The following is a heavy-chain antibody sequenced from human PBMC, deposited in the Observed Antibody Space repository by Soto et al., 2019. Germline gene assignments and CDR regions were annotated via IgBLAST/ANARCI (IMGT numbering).Heavy chain of an antibody. CDR2: MNPNSGNT. Sequence: ASVKVSCKASGYTFTSYDINWVRQATGQGFEWMGWMNPNSGNTGYAQKFQGRVTMTRDTSITTAYMELRSLRSDDTAVYYCARDADIVVVVAATPRCWFDPWGQGTLVTVSS. J-gene: IGHJ5*02. CDR3: ARDADIVVVVAATPRCWFDP. CDR1: GYTFTSYD. D-gene: IGHD2-15*01. V-gene: IGHV1-8*01.